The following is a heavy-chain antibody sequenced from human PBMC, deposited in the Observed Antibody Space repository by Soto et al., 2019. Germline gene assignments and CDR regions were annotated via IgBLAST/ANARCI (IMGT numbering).Heavy chain of an antibody. CDR1: GYTFTNYA. CDR2: INAGNGDT. J-gene: IGHJ5*02. V-gene: IGHV1-3*01. Sequence: ASVKVSCKASGYTFTNYAMHWVRQAPGQRLEWMGWINAGNGDTKYSQNFQGRVTITRDTSASTAYMELSSLRSEDTAVYYCARDPYYDFWSGSNWFDPWGQGTLVTVSS. CDR3: ARDPYYDFWSGSNWFDP. D-gene: IGHD3-3*01.